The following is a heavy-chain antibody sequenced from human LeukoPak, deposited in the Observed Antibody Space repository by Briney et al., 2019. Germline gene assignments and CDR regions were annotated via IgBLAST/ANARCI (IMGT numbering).Heavy chain of an antibody. D-gene: IGHD6-6*01. J-gene: IGHJ3*02. CDR3: ARRVEYSSSLDAFDI. CDR2: IYPGDSDT. CDR1: GSSFTSYW. V-gene: IGHV5-51*01. Sequence: GAPLKISCKGSGSSFTSYWIGWVRQMPGRGLEWMGIIYPGDSDTRYSPSFQGQVTISADKSITTAYLQWSSLKAADTAMYYRARRVEYSSSLDAFDIWGQGTMVTVSS.